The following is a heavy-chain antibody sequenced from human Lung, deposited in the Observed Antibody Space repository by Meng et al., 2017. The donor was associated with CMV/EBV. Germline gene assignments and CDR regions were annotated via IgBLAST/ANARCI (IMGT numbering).Heavy chain of an antibody. Sequence: SXKISXAASGFTFDDYAMHWVRQAPGKGLEWVSGITWNSGTIVYADSVKGRFTISRDNAKSSLFLQMNSLRAEDTALYYCAKGSDFRSHYYYGMDVWGQGTTVTVSS. CDR2: ITWNSGTI. D-gene: IGHD2/OR15-2a*01. J-gene: IGHJ6*01. CDR3: AKGSDFRSHYYYGMDV. CDR1: GFTFDDYA. V-gene: IGHV3-9*01.